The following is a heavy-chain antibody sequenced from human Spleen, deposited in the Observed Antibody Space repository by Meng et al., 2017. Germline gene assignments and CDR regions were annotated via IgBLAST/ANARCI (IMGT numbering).Heavy chain of an antibody. CDR2: INPNSGGT. Sequence: QGELVQSGAEVKKPGASVKVPCKPSGYNFPDYWLHWVRRAPGQGLEWMGRINPNSGGTNYAQKFQGRVTMTRDTSISTAYMEMSRLRSDDTAVYYCARVEMATIRGLGYWYFDLWGRGTLVTVSS. D-gene: IGHD5-24*01. CDR3: ARVEMATIRGLGYWYFDL. V-gene: IGHV1-2*06. J-gene: IGHJ2*01. CDR1: GYNFPDYW.